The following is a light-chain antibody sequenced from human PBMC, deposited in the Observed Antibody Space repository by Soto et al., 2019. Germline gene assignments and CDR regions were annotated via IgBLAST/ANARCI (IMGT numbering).Light chain of an antibody. CDR2: WAS. CDR3: QQYYSAPLN. V-gene: IGKV4-1*01. CDR1: QSLLYSSNNRNY. Sequence: DIEVTQSPDSLAVSLGERATINCKSSQSLLYSSNNRNYLAWYQQKPGQPPKMLIYWASSRESGVPDRFSGSGSGTDFTLTISSVQAEDVEVYFCQQYYSAPLNFGGGTKVEIK. J-gene: IGKJ4*01.